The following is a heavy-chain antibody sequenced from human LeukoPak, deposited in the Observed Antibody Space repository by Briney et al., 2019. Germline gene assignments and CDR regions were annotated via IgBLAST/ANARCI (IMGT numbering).Heavy chain of an antibody. J-gene: IGHJ4*02. Sequence: ASVKVSCKASGYTFTGYYMHWVRQAPGQGLEWMGRINPNSGGTNYAQKFQGRVTMTRDTSISTAYMELSRLRSDDTAVYYCARALQVVPAASPGGYWGQGTLVTVSS. CDR2: INPNSGGT. D-gene: IGHD2-2*01. CDR3: ARALQVVPAASPGGY. CDR1: GYTFTGYY. V-gene: IGHV1-2*06.